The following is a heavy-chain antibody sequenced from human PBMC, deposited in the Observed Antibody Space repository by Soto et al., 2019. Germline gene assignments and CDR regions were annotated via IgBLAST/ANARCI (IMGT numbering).Heavy chain of an antibody. CDR3: ARARPAALIYYYYYMDV. V-gene: IGHV4-59*01. CDR2: IYYSGST. D-gene: IGHD2-2*01. J-gene: IGHJ6*03. CDR1: GGSISSYY. Sequence: SETLSLTCTVSGGSISSYYWSWIRQPPGKGLEWIGYIYYSGSTNYNPSLKSRVTISVDTSKNQFSLKLSSVTAADTAVYYCARARPAALIYYYYYMDVWGKGTTVTVSS.